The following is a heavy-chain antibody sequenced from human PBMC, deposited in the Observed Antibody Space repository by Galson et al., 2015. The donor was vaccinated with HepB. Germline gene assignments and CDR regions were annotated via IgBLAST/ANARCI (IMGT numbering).Heavy chain of an antibody. CDR1: GFSLDYYY. Sequence: SLRLSCAASGFSLDYYYMHWVRQAPGKGLEWVTVISHDGSQKKYADSVKGRFTISRDTSKNTVYLQMNSLTSEDTAIYHCARDVGTTTRFFDYWGQGSLVIVSS. J-gene: IGHJ4*02. V-gene: IGHV3-30-3*01. CDR2: ISHDGSQK. D-gene: IGHD1-26*01. CDR3: ARDVGTTTRFFDY.